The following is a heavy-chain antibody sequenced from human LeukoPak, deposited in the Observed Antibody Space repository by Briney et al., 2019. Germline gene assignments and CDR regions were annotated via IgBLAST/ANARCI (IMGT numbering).Heavy chain of an antibody. CDR1: GGSVSSGIYY. J-gene: IGHJ4*02. CDR2: IYNSGIT. V-gene: IGHV4-61*01. Sequence: PSETLSLTCTVSGGSVSSGIYYWIRQPPGKGPEGIGYIYNSGITTHNPSLKSRVTISVDTSQSQFSLKLSSVTAADTAVYYCAREDSSWYVGYWGQGTLVTVSP. CDR3: AREDSSWYVGY. D-gene: IGHD6-13*01.